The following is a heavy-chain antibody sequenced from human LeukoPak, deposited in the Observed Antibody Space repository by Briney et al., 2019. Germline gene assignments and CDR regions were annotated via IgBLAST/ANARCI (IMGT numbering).Heavy chain of an antibody. Sequence: SETLSLTCTVSGGSISSYYWSWIRQPPGKGLEWIGRIYTSGSTNYNPSLKSRVTMSVDTSKNQFSLKLSSVTAADTAVYYCAGDHYAPNDGAEYLAYYYYYGMDVWGQGTTVTVSS. J-gene: IGHJ6*02. V-gene: IGHV4-4*07. CDR1: GGSISSYY. CDR2: IYTSGST. CDR3: AGDHYAPNDGAEYLAYYYYYGMDV. D-gene: IGHD4-17*01.